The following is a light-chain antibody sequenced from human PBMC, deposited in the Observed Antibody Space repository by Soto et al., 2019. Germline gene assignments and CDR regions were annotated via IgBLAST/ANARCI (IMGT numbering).Light chain of an antibody. J-gene: IGLJ2*01. CDR3: CSYAGLTTV. CDR1: SRDVGSYNL. Sequence: QSALTQPASVSGSPGQSITISCTGTSRDVGSYNLVSWYQHYPDKAPKLIVFEDNKRPSGVSDRFSGSKSGNTASLTISGLQPEDEADYYCCSYAGLTTVFGGGTKVTVL. V-gene: IGLV2-23*01. CDR2: EDN.